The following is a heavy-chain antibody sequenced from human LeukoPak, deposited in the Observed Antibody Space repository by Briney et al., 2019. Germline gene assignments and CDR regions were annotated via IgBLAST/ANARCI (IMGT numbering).Heavy chain of an antibody. J-gene: IGHJ4*02. Sequence: SQTLSLTCTVSGGSISSGGYYWSWIRQHPGKGLEWIGYIYYSGSTYYNPSLKSRVTISVDTSKNQFSLKLSSVTAADTAVYYCARKNTYYYDSSGYYYTSRFDYWGQGTLVTVSS. CDR1: GGSISSGGYY. D-gene: IGHD3-22*01. CDR3: ARKNTYYYDSSGYYYTSRFDY. CDR2: IYYSGST. V-gene: IGHV4-31*03.